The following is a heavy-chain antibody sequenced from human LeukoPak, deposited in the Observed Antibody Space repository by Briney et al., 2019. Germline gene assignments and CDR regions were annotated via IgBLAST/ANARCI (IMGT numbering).Heavy chain of an antibody. D-gene: IGHD3-10*01. CDR2: FDPEDGET. J-gene: IGHJ6*02. V-gene: IGHV1-24*01. CDR3: ATHSLPLWFGDYYGMDV. Sequence: ASVTVSCTVSGYTLTELSMHWVRQAPGKGLEWMGGFDPEDGETIYAQKFQGRVTMTEDTSTDTAYMELSSLRSEDTAVYYCATHSLPLWFGDYYGMDVWGQGTTVTVSS. CDR1: GYTLTELS.